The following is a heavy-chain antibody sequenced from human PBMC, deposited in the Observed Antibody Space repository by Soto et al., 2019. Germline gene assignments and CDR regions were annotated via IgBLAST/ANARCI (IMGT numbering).Heavy chain of an antibody. D-gene: IGHD3-22*01. CDR3: ARDLDPPDSSGYYFNWFDP. CDR1: GGTFSSYA. Sequence: SVKVSCKASGGTFSSYAISWVRQAPGQGLEWMGGIIPIFGTANYAQKFQGRVTITADESTSTAYMELSSLRSEDTAVYYCARDLDPPDSSGYYFNWFDPWGQGTLVTVSS. V-gene: IGHV1-69*13. J-gene: IGHJ5*02. CDR2: IIPIFGTA.